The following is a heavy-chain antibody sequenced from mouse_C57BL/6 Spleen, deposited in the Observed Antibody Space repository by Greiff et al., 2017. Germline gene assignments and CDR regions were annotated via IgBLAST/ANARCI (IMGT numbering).Heavy chain of an antibody. Sequence: QVQLQQPGAELVRPGSSVKLSCKASGYTFTSYWMDWVKQRPGQGLEWIGNIYPSDSETHYNQKFKDKATLTVDKSSSTAYMQLSSLTSEDSAVYYCARGDAEGGFAYWGQGTLVTVSA. CDR3: ARGDAEGGFAY. CDR1: GYTFTSYW. CDR2: IYPSDSET. J-gene: IGHJ3*01. V-gene: IGHV1-61*01.